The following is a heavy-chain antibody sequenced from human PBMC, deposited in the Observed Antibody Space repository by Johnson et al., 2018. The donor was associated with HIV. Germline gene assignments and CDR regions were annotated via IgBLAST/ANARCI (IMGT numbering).Heavy chain of an antibody. CDR1: GFTFSDYY. J-gene: IGHJ3*02. Sequence: VQVVESGGGLVQPGGSLRLSCTASGFTFSDYYMTWIRQAPGKGLDWVSYISSSGGTKYYADSVKGRFTISRDNAKKSLYLQMNSLRVDDTAVYYCAKALGYDPYDAFDIWGQGTMVTVSS. CDR2: ISSSGGTK. D-gene: IGHD5-12*01. V-gene: IGHV3-11*04. CDR3: AKALGYDPYDAFDI.